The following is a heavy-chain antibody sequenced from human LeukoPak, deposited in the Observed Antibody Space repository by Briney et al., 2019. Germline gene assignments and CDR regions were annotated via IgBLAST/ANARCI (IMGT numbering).Heavy chain of an antibody. V-gene: IGHV3-49*03. J-gene: IGHJ4*02. D-gene: IGHD6-19*01. CDR2: IRSKVYGGTP. CDR3: SSEGGSGWAYDY. Sequence: GGSLRVSCTGSGFTFGDYAMSWFRQAPERGLEYIGFIRSKVYGGTPEYAASVRGRFTISRDDSKSITYLQMNSLKSEDTAVYYCSSEGGSGWAYDYWGQGTVVTVSS. CDR1: GFTFGDYA.